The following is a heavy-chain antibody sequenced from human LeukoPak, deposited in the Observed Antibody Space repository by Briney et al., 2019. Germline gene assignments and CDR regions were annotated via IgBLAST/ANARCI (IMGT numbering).Heavy chain of an antibody. D-gene: IGHD6-13*01. V-gene: IGHV3-48*01. CDR1: GFTFSSYS. CDR2: ISSSSSAI. J-gene: IGHJ4*02. Sequence: GGSLRLSCATSGFTFSSYSMNWVRQAPGKGLEWVSYISSSSSAIYYADSVKGRFTISRDNAKNSLYLQMNNLRAEDTAVYYCARDGYSSSCPKDWGQGTLVTVSS. CDR3: ARDGYSSSCPKD.